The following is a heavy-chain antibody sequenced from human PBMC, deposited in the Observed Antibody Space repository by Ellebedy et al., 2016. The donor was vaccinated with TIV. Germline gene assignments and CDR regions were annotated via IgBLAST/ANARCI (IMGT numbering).Heavy chain of an antibody. CDR1: GGSISSYY. J-gene: IGHJ3*02. CDR3: ARVVFGVVNAFDI. D-gene: IGHD3-3*01. Sequence: GSLRLXCTVSGGSISSYYWSWIRQPPGKGLEWIGYIYYSGSTNYNPSLKSRVTISVDTSKNQFSLKLSSVTAADTAVYYCARVVFGVVNAFDIWGQGTMVTVSS. V-gene: IGHV4-59*01. CDR2: IYYSGST.